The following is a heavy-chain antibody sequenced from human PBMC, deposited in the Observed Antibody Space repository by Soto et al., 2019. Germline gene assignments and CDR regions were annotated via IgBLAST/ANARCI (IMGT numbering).Heavy chain of an antibody. J-gene: IGHJ6*02. CDR3: AKDFKVSGSHYGTLNYYYGMDV. V-gene: IGHV3-30*18. CDR2: ISYDGYLK. D-gene: IGHD3-10*01. CDR1: GFTFSTYG. Sequence: VQPGRSLRLSCAASGFTFSTYGLQWVRQAPGKGLEWVAVISYDGYLKYYVDAVKGRFTVARDNSKNTLFLEMNSLRVEDTAVYFCAKDFKVSGSHYGTLNYYYGMDVWGQGTTVTVSS.